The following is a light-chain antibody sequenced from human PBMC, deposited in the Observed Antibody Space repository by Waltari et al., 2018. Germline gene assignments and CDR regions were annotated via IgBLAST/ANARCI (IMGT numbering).Light chain of an antibody. Sequence: DIQMTQSPSSLSASVGDRVTIPCRASQSISSHLSWYQLKPGKAPKLLIYGASSLQSGVPSRFSGSGSGTDFTLTISSLQPEDFATYYCQQSYSSPRTFGQGTRVEIK. CDR2: GAS. CDR3: QQSYSSPRT. CDR1: QSISSH. J-gene: IGKJ1*01. V-gene: IGKV1-39*01.